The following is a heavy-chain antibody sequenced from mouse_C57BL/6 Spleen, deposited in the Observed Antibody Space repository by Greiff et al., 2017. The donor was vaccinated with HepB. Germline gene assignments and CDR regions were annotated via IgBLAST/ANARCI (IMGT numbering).Heavy chain of an antibody. J-gene: IGHJ2*01. CDR2: IRNKANGYTT. Sequence: EVKVEESGGGLVQPGGSLSLSCAASGFTFTDYYMSWVRQPPGKALEWLGFIRNKANGYTTEYSASVKGRFTISRDNSQSILYLQMNALRAEDSATYYCARYTDYGFDYWGQGTTLTVSS. D-gene: IGHD2-4*01. V-gene: IGHV7-3*01. CDR3: ARYTDYGFDY. CDR1: GFTFTDYY.